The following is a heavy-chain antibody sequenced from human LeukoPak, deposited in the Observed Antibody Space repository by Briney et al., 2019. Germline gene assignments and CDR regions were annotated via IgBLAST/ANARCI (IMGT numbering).Heavy chain of an antibody. CDR2: IYYSGST. J-gene: IGHJ4*02. Sequence: SETLSLTGTGSGGTISSYYWSWIRQPSGKGLEWIGYIYYSGSTNYNPSLKSRVTISVDTSKNQFSLKLSPVTAADTAVYYCARDVRDVYNYFDYWGQGTLVTVSS. CDR1: GGTISSYY. D-gene: IGHD1-1*01. V-gene: IGHV4-59*01. CDR3: ARDVRDVYNYFDY.